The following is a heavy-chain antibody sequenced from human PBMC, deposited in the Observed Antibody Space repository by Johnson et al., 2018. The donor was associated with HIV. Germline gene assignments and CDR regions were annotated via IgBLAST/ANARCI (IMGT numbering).Heavy chain of an antibody. J-gene: IGHJ3*02. CDR3: ARENGVRPESIAFDI. CDR1: GFTFSSYA. D-gene: IGHD2-8*01. Sequence: QVQLVESGGGLVQPGGSLRLSCAASGFTFSSYAMHWVRQAPGKGLEWVAVISYDGSNQYYADSVKGRFTISRDNSKNTLYLQMNSLRAEDTAVYYCARENGVRPESIAFDIWGQGTMVTVSS. V-gene: IGHV3-30-3*01. CDR2: ISYDGSNQ.